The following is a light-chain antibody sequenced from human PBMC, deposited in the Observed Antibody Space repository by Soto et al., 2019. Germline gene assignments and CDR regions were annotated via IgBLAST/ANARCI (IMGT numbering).Light chain of an antibody. J-gene: IGLJ1*01. CDR1: SSDIGAYDY. V-gene: IGLV2-14*03. CDR3: SAYTVSRTYV. CDR2: NVY. Sequence: QSVLTQPASVSGSPGQSITISCSGTSSDIGAYDYVSWHQQHPGKAPKLMIYNVYDRPSGISYRFSGSKPGNTASLPISGLKGADEADYYCSAYTVSRTYVFGTGTKVTV.